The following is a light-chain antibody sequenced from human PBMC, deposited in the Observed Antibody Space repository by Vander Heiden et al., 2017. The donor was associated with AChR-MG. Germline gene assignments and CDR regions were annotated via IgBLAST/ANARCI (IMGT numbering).Light chain of an antibody. Sequence: QSALTQPASVSGSPGQSTTISCTGTNSDVGSYNLVSWYQQHPGKAPKLMIYEVSKRPSGDSNRFSGSKSGNTASLTISGLQAEDEADYYCCSYAGSSTYWVFGGGTKLTVL. J-gene: IGLJ3*02. CDR3: CSYAGSSTYWV. CDR1: NSDVGSYNL. CDR2: EVS. V-gene: IGLV2-23*02.